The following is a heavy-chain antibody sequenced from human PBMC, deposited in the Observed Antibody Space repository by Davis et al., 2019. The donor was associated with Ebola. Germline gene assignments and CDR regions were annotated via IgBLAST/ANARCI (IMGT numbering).Heavy chain of an antibody. V-gene: IGHV3-15*01. D-gene: IGHD2-2*01. CDR1: GFTFSNAW. J-gene: IGHJ6*02. CDR3: TSSLDCISSSCSQSYYYGMDV. Sequence: PGGSLRLSCAASGFTFSNAWMSWVRQAPGKGLEWVGRIKSKSDGGTTDYAAPVKGRFTISRDDSKNTLYLQMDSLKTEDTAVYYCTSSLDCISSSCSQSYYYGMDVWGQGTTVTVSS. CDR2: IKSKSDGGTT.